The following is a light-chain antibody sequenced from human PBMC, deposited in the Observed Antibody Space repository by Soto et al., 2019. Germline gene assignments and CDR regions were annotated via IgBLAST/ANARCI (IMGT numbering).Light chain of an antibody. CDR3: QSYDSSLSAWV. J-gene: IGLJ3*02. CDR2: GNS. V-gene: IGLV1-40*01. Sequence: QLVLTQPPSVSGAPGQRVTISCTGSSSNIGAGYDVHWYQQLPGTAPKLLIYGNSNRPSGVPDRFFGSKSGTSASLAITGLQAEDEADYYCQSYDSSLSAWVFGGGTKVTVL. CDR1: SSNIGAGYD.